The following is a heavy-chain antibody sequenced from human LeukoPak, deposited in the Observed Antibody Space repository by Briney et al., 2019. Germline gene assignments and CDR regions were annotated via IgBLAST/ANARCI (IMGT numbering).Heavy chain of an antibody. CDR1: GFTFSSSA. V-gene: IGHV3-23*01. D-gene: IGHD2-2*01. Sequence: GGSLRLSCAASGFTFSSSAMSWVRQVPGKGLEWVSGISASGGSTYYADSVRGRFTISRDNSKNTLYLQMNSLRAEDTAVYYCARDEWDIVVVPAAVDYWGQGTLVTVSS. CDR3: ARDEWDIVVVPAAVDY. J-gene: IGHJ4*02. CDR2: ISASGGST.